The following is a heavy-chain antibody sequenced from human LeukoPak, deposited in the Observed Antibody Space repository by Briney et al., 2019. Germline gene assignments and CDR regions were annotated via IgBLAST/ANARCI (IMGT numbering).Heavy chain of an antibody. Sequence: ASVKVSCKASGYTFTGYYMHWVRQAPGQGLERMGWMNPNSGNTGYAQKFQGRVTMTRNTSISTAYMELSSLRSEDTAMYYCARGRGRGYYYGSGSKVVDYWGQGTLVTVSS. J-gene: IGHJ4*02. CDR3: ARGRGRGYYYGSGSKVVDY. D-gene: IGHD3-10*01. V-gene: IGHV1-8*02. CDR1: GYTFTGYY. CDR2: MNPNSGNT.